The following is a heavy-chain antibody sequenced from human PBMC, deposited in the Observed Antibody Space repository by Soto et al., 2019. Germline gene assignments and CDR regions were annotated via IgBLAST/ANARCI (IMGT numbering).Heavy chain of an antibody. V-gene: IGHV4-38-2*02. CDR3: ARDLASGFDY. CDR1: GYSISSGYY. Sequence: SETLSLTCAVSGYSISSGYYWGWIRQPPGKGLEWIGSIYHSGSTYYNPSLKSRVTISVDTSKNQFSLKLSSVTAADTAVYYCARDLASGFDYWGQGTLVTVSS. CDR2: IYHSGST. J-gene: IGHJ4*02.